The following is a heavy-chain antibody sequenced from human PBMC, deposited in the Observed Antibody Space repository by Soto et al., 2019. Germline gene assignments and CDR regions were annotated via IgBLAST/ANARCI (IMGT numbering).Heavy chain of an antibody. V-gene: IGHV3-21*01. CDR2: ISGSSAYI. CDR1: GFTFTSYS. Sequence: EVQLVESGGGLVKPGGSLRLSCAASGFTFTSYSMNWGRQAPWKGLEWVSSISGSSAYIYYADSVKGRFTISRDNAKNSLYLQMNSLRAEDTAVYYCAGQKDAFHIWGQGTMVTVSS. J-gene: IGHJ3*02. CDR3: AGQKDAFHI.